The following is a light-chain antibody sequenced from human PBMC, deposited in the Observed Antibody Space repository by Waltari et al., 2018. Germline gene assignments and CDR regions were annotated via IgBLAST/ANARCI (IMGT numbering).Light chain of an antibody. Sequence: DVVMTQTPLSLSVTPGQPASISCKSSQSLLHRDGKTYLSWYLQKPGQPPQPLISEVSNLVSGVPDRFSGSGSGTDFTLKISRVEAEEVGVYYCMQIKQLPPWTFGQGTKVEIK. V-gene: IGKV2D-29*01. J-gene: IGKJ1*01. CDR2: EVS. CDR3: MQIKQLPPWT. CDR1: QSLLHRDGKTY.